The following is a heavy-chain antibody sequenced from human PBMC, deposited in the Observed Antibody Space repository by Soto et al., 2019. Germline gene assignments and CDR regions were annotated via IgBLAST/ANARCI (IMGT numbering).Heavy chain of an antibody. V-gene: IGHV1-2*04. CDR2: INPKSGGT. D-gene: IGHD2-8*01. CDR1: GYSFTDYH. CDR3: ARGDSTDCSNGVCSFFYNKDMDV. Sequence: ASVKVSCKASGYSFTDYHIHWVRQAPGQGLEWLGRINPKSGGTSTAQKFQGWVTMTTDTSISTASMELTRLTSDDTAIYYCARGDSTDCSNGVCSFFYNKDMDVWGQGTTGTV. J-gene: IGHJ6*02.